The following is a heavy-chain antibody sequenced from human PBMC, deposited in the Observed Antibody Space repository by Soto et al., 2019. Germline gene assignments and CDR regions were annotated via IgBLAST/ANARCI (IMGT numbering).Heavy chain of an antibody. D-gene: IGHD2-15*01. CDR2: VSVPSGDT. CDR1: GYSFSSFG. V-gene: IGHV1-18*01. Sequence: ASVKVSYKASGYSFSSFGISWVRQAPGQGLEWVGWVSVPSGDTGSAQNFQGRVTVTTDTSTSTAYLEVGSLRSDDTAVYYCARTCRSGGSCYLEYWREGTLVTVSS. J-gene: IGHJ4*02. CDR3: ARTCRSGGSCYLEY.